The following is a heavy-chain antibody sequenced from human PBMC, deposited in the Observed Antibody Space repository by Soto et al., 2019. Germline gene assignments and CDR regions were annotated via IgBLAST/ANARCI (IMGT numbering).Heavy chain of an antibody. D-gene: IGHD2-15*01. J-gene: IGHJ5*02. CDR3: ARERPHIVGVVAATSRGPWLDP. V-gene: IGHV1-46*03. Sequence: GASVKVSCKASGYTFTSYYMHWVRQAPGQGLEWMGIINPSGGSTSYAQKFQGRVTMTRDTSTSTVYMELSSLRSEDTAVYYCARERPHIVGVVAATSRGPWLDPWGQGTLVTVSS. CDR1: GYTFTSYY. CDR2: INPSGGST.